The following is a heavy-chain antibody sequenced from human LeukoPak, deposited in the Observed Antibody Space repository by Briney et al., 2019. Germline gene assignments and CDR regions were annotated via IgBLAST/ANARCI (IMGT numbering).Heavy chain of an antibody. CDR1: GFTFSSYG. V-gene: IGHV3-30*03. CDR3: APEGDGYILFDY. Sequence: GRSLRLSCAAPGFTFSSYGMHWVRQAPGKGLEWVAVISYDGSNKYYADSVKGRFTISRDNSKNTLYLQMNSLRVEDTAVYYCAPEGDGYILFDYWGQGTLVTVCS. CDR2: ISYDGSNK. J-gene: IGHJ4*02. D-gene: IGHD5-24*01.